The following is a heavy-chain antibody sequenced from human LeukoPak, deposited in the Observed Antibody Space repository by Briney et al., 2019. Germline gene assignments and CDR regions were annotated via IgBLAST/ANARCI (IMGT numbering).Heavy chain of an antibody. CDR2: ISAYNGNT. D-gene: IGHD5-12*01. CDR3: ARGGPGGAYSGYVASFDY. CDR1: GYTFTSYG. V-gene: IGHV1-18*01. Sequence: ASVKVSCKASGYTFTSYGISWVRQAPGQGLEWMGWISAYNGNTNYAQKLQGRVTMTTDTSTSTAYMELRSLRSDDTAVYYCARGGPGGAYSGYVASFDYWGQGTLVTVSS. J-gene: IGHJ4*02.